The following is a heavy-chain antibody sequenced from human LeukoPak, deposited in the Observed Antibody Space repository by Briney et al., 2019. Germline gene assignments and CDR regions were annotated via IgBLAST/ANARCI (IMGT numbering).Heavy chain of an antibody. CDR2: IKQEGSEK. CDR3: ARDHSLGPTTYYFDY. D-gene: IGHD1-1*01. Sequence: PGGSLRLSCAASGFTFSSYWMSWVRQAPGKGLEWVANIKQEGSEKYYVDSVKGRFTISRDNAKNSLYLQMNSLRAEDTAVYYCARDHSLGPTTYYFDYWGQGTLVTVSS. V-gene: IGHV3-7*01. J-gene: IGHJ4*02. CDR1: GFTFSSYW.